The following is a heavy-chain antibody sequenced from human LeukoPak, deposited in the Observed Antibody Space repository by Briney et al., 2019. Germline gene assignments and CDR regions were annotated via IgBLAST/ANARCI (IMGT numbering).Heavy chain of an antibody. CDR3: AKDPASYYFDY. CDR1: GFTFSHYA. J-gene: IGHJ4*02. V-gene: IGHV3-23*01. Sequence: GGSLRLSCAASGFTFSHYAMSWVRQAPGKGLEWVSSISGSGGGTYYPDSVKGRFTISRDNSQNTLYLQMNSLRAEDTAIYYCAKDPASYYFDYWGQGTLVTVSS. CDR2: ISGSGGGT.